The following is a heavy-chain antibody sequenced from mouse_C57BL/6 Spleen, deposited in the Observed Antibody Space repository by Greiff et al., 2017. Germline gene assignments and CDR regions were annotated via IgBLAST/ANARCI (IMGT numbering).Heavy chain of an antibody. V-gene: IGHV1-69*01. Sequence: QVQLKQPGAELVMPGASVKLSCKASGYTFTSYWMHWVKQRPGQGLEWIGEIDPSDSYTNYNQKFKGKSTLTVDKSSSTAYMQLSSLTSEDSAVYYCARWYYGSSNYYAMDYWGQGTSVTVSS. J-gene: IGHJ4*01. CDR1: GYTFTSYW. CDR2: IDPSDSYT. D-gene: IGHD1-1*01. CDR3: ARWYYGSSNYYAMDY.